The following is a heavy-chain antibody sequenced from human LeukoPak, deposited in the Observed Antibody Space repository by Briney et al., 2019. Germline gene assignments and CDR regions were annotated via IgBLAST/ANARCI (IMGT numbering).Heavy chain of an antibody. Sequence: YPGGSLRLSCAASGFTFSGSAMHWVRQASGKGLEWVGRIRSKANILGKAYAASVKGSVTISRDDSKNTASLQMNSLKTEDTAVYYCTSLPNLTYWGQGTLVTVSS. CDR3: TSLPNLTY. CDR1: GFTFSGSA. V-gene: IGHV3-73*01. CDR2: IRSKANILGK. J-gene: IGHJ4*02. D-gene: IGHD4/OR15-4a*01.